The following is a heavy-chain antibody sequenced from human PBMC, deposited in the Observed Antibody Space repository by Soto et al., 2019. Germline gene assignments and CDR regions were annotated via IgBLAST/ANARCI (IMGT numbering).Heavy chain of an antibody. V-gene: IGHV4-30-4*01. J-gene: IGHJ4*02. D-gene: IGHD3-10*01. CDR1: GGSISSGDYY. CDR2: IYYSGGT. CDR3: ATSGVFTRRLDY. Sequence: SETLSLTCTVSGGSISSGDYYWSWIRQPPGKGLEWIGYIYYSGGTYYNPPLKSRISISVDTSKNQFSLKMNSVTAADTAMYYCATSGVFTRRLDYWGQGTLVTVSS.